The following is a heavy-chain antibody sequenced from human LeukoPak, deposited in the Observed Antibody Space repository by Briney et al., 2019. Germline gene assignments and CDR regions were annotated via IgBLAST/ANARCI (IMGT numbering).Heavy chain of an antibody. V-gene: IGHV3-7*02. J-gene: IGHJ4*02. CDR1: GFTFSSYW. D-gene: IGHD6-13*01. CDR2: IKQDGSEK. Sequence: GGSLRLSCAASGFTFSSYWMSWVRQAPGKGLEWVANIKQDGSEKYYVDSVKGRFTISRDNAKNSLYLQMNSLRAEDTAVYYCARSIAAAGTTGDFDYWGQGTLATVSS. CDR3: ARSIAAAGTTGDFDY.